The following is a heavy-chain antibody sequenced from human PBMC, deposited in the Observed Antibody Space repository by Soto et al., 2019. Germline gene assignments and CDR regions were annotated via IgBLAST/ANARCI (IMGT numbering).Heavy chain of an antibody. V-gene: IGHV4-39*02. D-gene: IGHD5-12*01. CDR2: IYYSGST. CDR3: AREPRGGYNALDY. Sequence: PSETLSLTCTVSGGSISSSSYYWGWIRQPPGKGLEWIGSIYYSGSTYYNPSLKSRVTISVDTSKNQFSLKLSSVTAADTAVYYCAREPRGGYNALDYWGQGTLVTVSS. CDR1: GGSISSSSYY. J-gene: IGHJ4*02.